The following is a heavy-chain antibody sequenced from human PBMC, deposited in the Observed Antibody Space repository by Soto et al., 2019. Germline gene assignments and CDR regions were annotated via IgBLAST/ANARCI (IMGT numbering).Heavy chain of an antibody. V-gene: IGHV2-5*02. CDR1: GFSLSTYGVG. D-gene: IGHD3-22*01. CDR3: AHRYGVRYGVSNYDSSGHHSESFQY. Sequence: QITLKESGPTLVKPTQTLTLTCTFSGFSLSTYGVGVGWIRQPPGKALEWLALIYWDDDKRYSPSLKSRLTITRATSKTHVILTMTNMDPVDTATYYRAHRYGVRYGVSNYDSSGHHSESFQYWGQGTLVTVSS. J-gene: IGHJ1*01. CDR2: IYWDDDK.